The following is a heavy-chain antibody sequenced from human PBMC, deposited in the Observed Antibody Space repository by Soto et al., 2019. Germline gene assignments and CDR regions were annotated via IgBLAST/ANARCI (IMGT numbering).Heavy chain of an antibody. CDR2: ISYDGSNK. Sequence: GGSLRLSCAASGFTFSSYAMHWVRQAPGKGLEWVAVISYDGSNKYYADSVKGRFTISRDKSKNTLYLQMSSLRAEDTAVYYCARDGAVLLWFGEFTPSGYFDYWGQGTLVTVS. CDR3: ARDGAVLLWFGEFTPSGYFDY. D-gene: IGHD3-10*01. CDR1: GFTFSSYA. J-gene: IGHJ4*02. V-gene: IGHV3-30-3*01.